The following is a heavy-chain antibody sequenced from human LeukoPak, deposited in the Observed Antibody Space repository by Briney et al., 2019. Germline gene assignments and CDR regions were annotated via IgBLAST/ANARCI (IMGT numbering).Heavy chain of an antibody. Sequence: SETLSLTCNVSGYSISSAYSWGWIRLPPGKGLEWIGSIYYSGSTYYNPSLKSRVTISLDKSKNQFSLKLSSVTAADTAVYYCATTAAAGTRLAWFDPWGQGTLVTVSS. J-gene: IGHJ5*02. CDR1: GYSISSAYS. D-gene: IGHD6-13*01. V-gene: IGHV4-38-2*02. CDR2: IYYSGST. CDR3: ATTAAAGTRLAWFDP.